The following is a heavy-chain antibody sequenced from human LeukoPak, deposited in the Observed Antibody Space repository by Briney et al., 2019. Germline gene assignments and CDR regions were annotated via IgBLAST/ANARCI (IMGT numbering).Heavy chain of an antibody. D-gene: IGHD3-10*01. CDR1: GFTFSGSA. CDR3: AKDRQPAVRGVDY. J-gene: IGHJ4*02. V-gene: IGHV3-73*01. CDR2: IRSKANSYAT. Sequence: GGSLRLSCAASGFTFSGSAMHWVRQASGKGLEWVGRIRSKANSYATAYAASVKGRFTISRDDSKNTAYLQMNSLKTEDTAVYYCAKDRQPAVRGVDYWGQGTLVTVSS.